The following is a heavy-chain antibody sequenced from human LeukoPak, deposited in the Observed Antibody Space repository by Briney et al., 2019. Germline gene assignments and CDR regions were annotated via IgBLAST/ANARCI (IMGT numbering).Heavy chain of an antibody. D-gene: IGHD6-13*01. J-gene: IGHJ1*01. V-gene: IGHV3-33*08. CDR2: IWYDGSNK. CDR3: ARDRRIAAARAEYFQH. CDR1: GFTFSSYA. Sequence: GGSLRLSCVASGFTFSSYAMSWVRQAPGKGLEWVAVIWYDGSNKYYADSVKGRFTISRDNSKNTLYLQMNSLRAEDTAVYYCARDRRIAAARAEYFQHWGQGTLVTVSS.